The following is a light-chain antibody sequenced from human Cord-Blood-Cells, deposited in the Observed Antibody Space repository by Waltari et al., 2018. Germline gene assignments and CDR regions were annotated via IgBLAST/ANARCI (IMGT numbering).Light chain of an antibody. V-gene: IGKV1-39*01. Sequence: DIQMTQSPSSLSASVGDRVTITCRASQSISSYLNWYQQKPGKAPKHLIYAASSLQSGVPSRFSGSGSGTDFTLTISRLQPEDCATYYCQQSYSTPVTFGPGTKVDIK. CDR2: AAS. CDR3: QQSYSTPVT. J-gene: IGKJ3*01. CDR1: QSISSY.